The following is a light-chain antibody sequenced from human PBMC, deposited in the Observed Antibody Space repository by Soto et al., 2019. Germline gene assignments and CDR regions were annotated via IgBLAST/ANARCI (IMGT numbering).Light chain of an antibody. Sequence: QSVLTQPPSVSGAPGQRVTISCTGSSSNIGAGYDVHWYQQLPGTAPKLLIYSNNNRPSGVPDRFSGSKSGTSASLAITGLQAEDEADYYCQSCASSLSRNVFGTGTKLTVL. CDR3: QSCASSLSRNV. CDR1: SSNIGAGYD. J-gene: IGLJ1*01. V-gene: IGLV1-40*01. CDR2: SNN.